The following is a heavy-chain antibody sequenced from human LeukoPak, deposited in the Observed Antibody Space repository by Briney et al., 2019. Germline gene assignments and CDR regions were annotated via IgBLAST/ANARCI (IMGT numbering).Heavy chain of an antibody. V-gene: IGHV4-39*07. CDR3: AREGPYSSSWYY. CDR2: IYYSGST. J-gene: IGHJ4*02. CDR1: GGSISSSSYY. Sequence: PSETLSLTCTVSGGSISSSSYYWGWIRQPPGKGLEWIGSIYYSGSTYYNPSLKSRVTISVDTSKNQFSLKLSSVIAADTAVYYCAREGPYSSSWYYWGQGTLVTVSS. D-gene: IGHD6-13*01.